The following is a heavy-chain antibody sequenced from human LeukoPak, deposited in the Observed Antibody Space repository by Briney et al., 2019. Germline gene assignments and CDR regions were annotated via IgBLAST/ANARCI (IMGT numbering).Heavy chain of an antibody. V-gene: IGHV3-23*01. CDR1: GFTFSSYA. Sequence: GGSLRLSCAASGFTFSSYAMSWVRQAPGKGLEWVSAISGSGGSTSYADSVKGRFTISRDNSKNTLYLQMNSLRAEDTAVYYCAKEGREYYYDSSGYYYYYYMDVWGKGTTVTVSS. CDR3: AKEGREYYYDSSGYYYYYYMDV. D-gene: IGHD3-22*01. J-gene: IGHJ6*03. CDR2: ISGSGGST.